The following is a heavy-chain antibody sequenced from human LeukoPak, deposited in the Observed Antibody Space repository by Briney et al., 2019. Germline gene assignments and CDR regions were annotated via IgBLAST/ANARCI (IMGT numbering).Heavy chain of an antibody. CDR1: GGSISSGGYS. CDR3: ARGQGLLSY. Sequence: SETLSLTCAVSGGSISSGGYSWSWIRQPPGKGLEWIGYIYYSGSTYYNPSLKSRVTISVDTSKNQFSLKLSSVTAADTAVYYCARGQGLLSYWGQGTLVTVSS. D-gene: IGHD6-25*01. V-gene: IGHV4-30-4*07. CDR2: IYYSGST. J-gene: IGHJ4*02.